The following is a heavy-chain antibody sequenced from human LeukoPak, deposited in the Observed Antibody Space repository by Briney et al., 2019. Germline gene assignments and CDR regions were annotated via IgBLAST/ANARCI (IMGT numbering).Heavy chain of an antibody. D-gene: IGHD3-16*01. CDR1: GYSFTSYW. CDR2: IYPGDSDT. CDR3: ARLSAVPRGEFDY. Sequence: PGESLKISCKGSGYSFTSYWIGWVRQMPGKGLEWMGIIYPGDSDTRYSPSFQGQVTISADKSISTASLQWSSLRASDTAMYYCARLSAVPRGEFDYWGQGTLVTVSS. J-gene: IGHJ4*02. V-gene: IGHV5-51*01.